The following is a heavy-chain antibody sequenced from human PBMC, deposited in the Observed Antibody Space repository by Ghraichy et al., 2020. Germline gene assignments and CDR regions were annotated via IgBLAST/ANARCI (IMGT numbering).Heavy chain of an antibody. V-gene: IGHV4-34*01. CDR1: GGSFSGYY. D-gene: IGHD1-1*01. CDR3: ARRRATTYYYYYYMDV. J-gene: IGHJ6*03. CDR2: INHSGST. Sequence: SETLSLTCAVYGGSFSGYYWSWIRQPPGKGLEWIGEINHSGSTNYNPSLKSRVTISVDTSKNQFSLKLSSVTAADTAVYYCARRRATTYYYYYYMDVWGKGTMVTVSS.